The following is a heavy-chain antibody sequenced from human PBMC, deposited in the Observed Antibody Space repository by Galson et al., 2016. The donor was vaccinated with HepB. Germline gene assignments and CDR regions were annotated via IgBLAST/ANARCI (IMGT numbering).Heavy chain of an antibody. Sequence: LRLSCAVSGFTFSNYDMHWVRQAPGKGLEWVAFISSDGGNEYYADSVKGRFTISRENSKNTVLLQMNTLTVEDTAVYYCVKVDCGDCLTGFGPWGQGTLVSVSS. V-gene: IGHV3-30*18. CDR1: GFTFSNYD. J-gene: IGHJ5*02. D-gene: IGHD2-21*02. CDR3: VKVDCGDCLTGFGP. CDR2: ISSDGGNE.